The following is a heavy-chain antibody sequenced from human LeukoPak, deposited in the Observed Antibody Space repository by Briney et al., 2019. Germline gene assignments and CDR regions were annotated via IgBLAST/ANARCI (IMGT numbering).Heavy chain of an antibody. D-gene: IGHD2-15*01. J-gene: IGHJ4*02. CDR3: ARESGGRGFDY. CDR1: GFTFSTYT. V-gene: IGHV3-21*01. CDR2: ISTSSAYI. Sequence: WGSLRLSCSASGFTFSTYTMNWVRQAPGKGLEWVSSISTSSAYIYQADSVKGRFTISRDNANSLFLQMNSLRAEDTAVYYCARESGGRGFDYWGQGTLVTVSS.